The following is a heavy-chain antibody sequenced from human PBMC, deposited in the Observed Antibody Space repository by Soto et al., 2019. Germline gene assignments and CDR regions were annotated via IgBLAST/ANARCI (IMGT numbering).Heavy chain of an antibody. CDR3: ARGPYDAPSLYYYYYGMDV. CDR2: IYYSGST. Sequence: SETLSLTCTVSGGSISSYYWSWIRQPPGKGLEWIGYIYYSGSTNYNPSLKSRVTISVDTSKNQFSLKLSSVTAADTAVYYCARGPYDAPSLYYYYYGMDVWGQGTTVTVSS. V-gene: IGHV4-59*01. J-gene: IGHJ6*02. CDR1: GGSISSYY. D-gene: IGHD3-3*01.